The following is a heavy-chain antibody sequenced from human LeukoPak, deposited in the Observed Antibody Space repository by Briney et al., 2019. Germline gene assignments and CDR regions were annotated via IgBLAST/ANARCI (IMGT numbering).Heavy chain of an antibody. J-gene: IGHJ4*02. CDR3: ARIMLDTAMAFDY. CDR1: GYTFTSYD. V-gene: IGHV1-8*03. Sequence: ASVKVSCKASGYTFTSYDINWLRQATAQGLEWMGWINPNSGNTGYAQTFQVRVTITRNTSISKAYMRLSSLRSEDTAVYYCARIMLDTAMAFDYWGQGTLVTVSS. CDR2: INPNSGNT. D-gene: IGHD5-18*01.